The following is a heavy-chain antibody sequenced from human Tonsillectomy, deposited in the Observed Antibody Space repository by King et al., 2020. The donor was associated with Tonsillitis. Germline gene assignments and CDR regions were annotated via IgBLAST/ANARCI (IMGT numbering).Heavy chain of an antibody. D-gene: IGHD3-10*01. CDR1: GFTFSSYG. V-gene: IGHV3-33*08. Sequence: VQLVESGGGVVQPGRSLRLSCAASGFTFSSYGMHWVRPAPGKGLEWVAGIWSDGSNKYYADSVKGRFTISRDNSKTTLYLQMNSLRAEDTAVYYCARGPRITMVRGVITGYMDVWGKGTTVTVSS. CDR3: ARGPRITMVRGVITGYMDV. CDR2: IWSDGSNK. J-gene: IGHJ6*03.